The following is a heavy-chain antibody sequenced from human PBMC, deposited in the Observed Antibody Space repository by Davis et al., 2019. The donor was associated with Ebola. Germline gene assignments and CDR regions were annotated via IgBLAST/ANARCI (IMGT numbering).Heavy chain of an antibody. CDR1: GGSISNFY. CDR3: ARGRSGWPYYYYGMDV. Sequence: GTLSLTCTVSGGSISNFYWSWIRQSPGKGLEWVSAISGSGGSTYYADSVKGRFTISRDNAKNSLYLQMNSLRDEDTAVYYCARGRSGWPYYYYGMDVWGQGTTVTVSS. V-gene: IGHV3-11*04. J-gene: IGHJ6*02. D-gene: IGHD6-19*01. CDR2: ISGSGGST.